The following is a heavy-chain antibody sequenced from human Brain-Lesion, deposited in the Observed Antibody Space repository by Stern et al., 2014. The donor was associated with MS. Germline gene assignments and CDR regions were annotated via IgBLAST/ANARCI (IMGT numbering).Heavy chain of an antibody. D-gene: IGHD3-16*01. Sequence: QVQLVQSGPGLVKPSETLSLTCTVSGGSINTYYWSWIRQPPGQGLEWIGWIYYSGSTIYNPSLKSRVTISMDTSKNQFSLKLTSVTAADTAVYYCARGGGRTYFDYWGQGTLVTVSS. J-gene: IGHJ4*02. CDR2: IYYSGST. CDR3: ARGGGRTYFDY. CDR1: GGSINTYY. V-gene: IGHV4-59*01.